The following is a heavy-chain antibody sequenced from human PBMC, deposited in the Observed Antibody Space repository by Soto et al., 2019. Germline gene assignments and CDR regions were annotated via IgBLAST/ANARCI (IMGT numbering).Heavy chain of an antibody. D-gene: IGHD2-2*01. J-gene: IGHJ5*02. CDR2: ISFDGSNK. V-gene: IGHV3-30*15. CDR1: GFTFSLYA. CDR3: ARPYCSSTSCYGWFDP. Sequence: LRLSCAASGFTFSLYAMHCDRQAPVKGLAWVAVISFDGSNKYSADSVKSRFTISRDNSKNTLYLQMSSPRAEDTVVYYCARPYCSSTSCYGWFDPWCQGTLVTVSS.